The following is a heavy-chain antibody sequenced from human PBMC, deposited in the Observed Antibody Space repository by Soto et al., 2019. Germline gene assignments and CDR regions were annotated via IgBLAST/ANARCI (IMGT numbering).Heavy chain of an antibody. CDR2: ISYDGSNK. J-gene: IGHJ6*03. Sequence: GGSLRLSCAASGFTFSSYGMHWVRQAPGKGLEWVAVISYDGSNKYYADSVKGRFTISRDNSKNTLYLQMNSLRAEDTAVYYCAKDGDDFSYYYYYMDVWGKGTTVTVSS. CDR3: AKDGDDFSYYYYYMDV. D-gene: IGHD3-3*01. CDR1: GFTFSSYG. V-gene: IGHV3-30*18.